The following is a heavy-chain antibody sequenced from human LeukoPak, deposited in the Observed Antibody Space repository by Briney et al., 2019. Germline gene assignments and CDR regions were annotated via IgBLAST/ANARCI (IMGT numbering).Heavy chain of an antibody. CDR3: AREDLDNWFDP. J-gene: IGHJ5*02. CDR2: ICHSGST. CDR1: GGSISSGGYS. Sequence: PSQTLSLTCAVSGGSISSGGYSWSWIRQPPGKGLEWIGYICHSGSTYYNPSLKSRVTISVDRSKNQFSLKLSSVTAADTAVYYCAREDLDNWFDPWGQGTLVTVSS. V-gene: IGHV4-30-2*01.